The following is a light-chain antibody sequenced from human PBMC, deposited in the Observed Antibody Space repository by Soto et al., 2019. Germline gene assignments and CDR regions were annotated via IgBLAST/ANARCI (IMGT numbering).Light chain of an antibody. V-gene: IGLV2-14*01. CDR2: DVR. J-gene: IGLJ1*01. Sequence: QSALTQPASVSGSPGQSITISCTGTSSDVGGYNYVSWFQQHPGKAPKLMIYDVRTRPSGISNRFSGSKSGNTASLTISGLQAEDEADYYCNSYTSSSTYVFGTGTKLTV. CDR1: SSDVGGYNY. CDR3: NSYTSSSTYV.